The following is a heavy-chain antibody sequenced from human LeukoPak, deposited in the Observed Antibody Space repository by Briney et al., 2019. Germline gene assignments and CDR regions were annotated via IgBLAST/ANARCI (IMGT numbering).Heavy chain of an antibody. CDR3: ARDSYYYDSSGYYSLDYFDY. V-gene: IGHV1-69*13. CDR1: GGTFSSYA. D-gene: IGHD3-22*01. Sequence: SVRVSCKASGGTFSSYAISWVRQAPGQGLEWMGGIIPIFGTANYAQKFQGRVTITADESTSTAYMELSSLRSEDTAVYYCARDSYYYDSSGYYSLDYFDYWGQGTLVTVSS. J-gene: IGHJ4*02. CDR2: IIPIFGTA.